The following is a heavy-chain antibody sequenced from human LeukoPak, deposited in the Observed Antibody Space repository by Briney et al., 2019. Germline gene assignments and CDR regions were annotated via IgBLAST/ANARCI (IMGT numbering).Heavy chain of an antibody. CDR2: IYYSGST. Sequence: SETLSLTCTVSGGSISTYYWSWIRQPPGKGLEWIGYIYYSGSTNNNPSLKSRVTISVDTSKNHFSLRLSSVTAADTAVYYCARDRYCSSTSCSGNYFDYWGQGTLVTVSS. J-gene: IGHJ4*02. CDR1: GGSISTYY. D-gene: IGHD2-2*01. V-gene: IGHV4-59*01. CDR3: ARDRYCSSTSCSGNYFDY.